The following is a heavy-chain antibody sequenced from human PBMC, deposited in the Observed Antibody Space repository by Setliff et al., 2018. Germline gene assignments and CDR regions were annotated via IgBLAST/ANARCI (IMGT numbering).Heavy chain of an antibody. CDR2: INAGNGNT. CDR1: GYTFTSYA. Sequence: EASVKVSCKASGYTFTSYAMHWVRQAPGQRLEWMGWINAGNGNTKYSQKFQGRVTITRDTSASTAYMELSSLRSEDTAVYYCARVPVVGATKLYWFDPWGQGTLVTVSS. J-gene: IGHJ5*02. D-gene: IGHD1-26*01. V-gene: IGHV1-3*01. CDR3: ARVPVVGATKLYWFDP.